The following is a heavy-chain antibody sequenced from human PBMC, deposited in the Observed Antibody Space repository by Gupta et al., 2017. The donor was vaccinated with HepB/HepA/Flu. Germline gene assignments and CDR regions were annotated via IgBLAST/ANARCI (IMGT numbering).Heavy chain of an antibody. CDR2: ISYDGSNK. Sequence: QVQLVASGGGVVQPGWSLRLSCAASGFTFSSYGMHWVRQAPGKGLEWVAVISYDGSNKYYADSVKGRFTISRDNSKNTLYLQMNSLRAEDTAVYYCARGGDIDYWGQGTLVTVSS. CDR3: ARGGDIDY. J-gene: IGHJ4*02. CDR1: GFTFSSYG. V-gene: IGHV3-30*03. D-gene: IGHD3-10*01.